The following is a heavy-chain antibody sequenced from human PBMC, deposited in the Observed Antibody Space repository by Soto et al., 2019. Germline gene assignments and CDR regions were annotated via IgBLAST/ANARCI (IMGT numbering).Heavy chain of an antibody. J-gene: IGHJ4*02. V-gene: IGHV4-31*03. CDR2: IYYSGST. D-gene: IGHD3-10*01. CDR3: ARAQGSGFLVS. Sequence: SETLSLTCTVSGCSISSGGYYWSWIRQHPGKGLEWIGYIYYSGSTYYNPSLKSRVTISVDTSKSQVSLRLSSVTAADTAVYYCARAQGSGFLVSWGQGTLVTVSS. CDR1: GCSISSGGYY.